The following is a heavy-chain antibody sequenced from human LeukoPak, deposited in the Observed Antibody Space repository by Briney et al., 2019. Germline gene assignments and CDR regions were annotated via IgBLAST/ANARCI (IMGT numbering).Heavy chain of an antibody. CDR1: GFTFSSYS. V-gene: IGHV3-48*01. D-gene: IGHD2-2*01. CDR3: ARVFNLVRGSPYYGMDV. J-gene: IGHJ6*02. Sequence: PGGSLRLSCAASGFTFSSYSMNWVRQAPGKGLEWVSYISSSSSTIYYADSVKGRFTISRDNAKNSLCLQMNSLRAEDTAVYYCARVFNLVRGSPYYGMDVWGQGTTVTVSS. CDR2: ISSSSSTI.